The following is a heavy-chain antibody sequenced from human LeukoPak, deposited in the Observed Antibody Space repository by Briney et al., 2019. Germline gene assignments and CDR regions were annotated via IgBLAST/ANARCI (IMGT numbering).Heavy chain of an antibody. CDR2: INNRGNYI. J-gene: IGHJ4*02. Sequence: GGSLRLSCAASGFTFSTYTMNWVRQAPGKGLEWVSSINNRGNYIYYTESVRGRFTISRDNANNSMYLQMNSMRAEDTDLYYCTSEDGLVGTNSAFDFWGQGILVTVSS. CDR3: TSEDGLVGTNSAFDF. CDR1: GFTFSTYT. D-gene: IGHD1-26*01. V-gene: IGHV3-21*01.